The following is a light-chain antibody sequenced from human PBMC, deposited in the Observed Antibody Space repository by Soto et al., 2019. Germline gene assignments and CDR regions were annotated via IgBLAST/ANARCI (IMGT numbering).Light chain of an antibody. CDR1: QSISSW. V-gene: IGKV1-5*01. J-gene: IGKJ5*01. CDR3: QQANSFPIT. Sequence: DIQTTQSPSTRSASVGDRVTITCRASQSISSWLAWYQQKPGRAPKLLIYDSSSLESGVPSRFSGSGSGTDFTLTISSLQPEDFATYYCQQANSFPITFGQGTRLEIK. CDR2: DSS.